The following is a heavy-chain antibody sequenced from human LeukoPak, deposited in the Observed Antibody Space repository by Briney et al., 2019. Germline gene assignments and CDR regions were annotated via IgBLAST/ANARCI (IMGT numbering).Heavy chain of an antibody. Sequence: GGSLRLSCAASGFTFSSYAMHWVRQAPGKGLEWVAVISYDGSNKYYADSVKGRFTISRDNSKNTLYLQMNSLRAEDTSLYYCARGSSTVTLSLWFVPWGQGTLVTVSS. D-gene: IGHD2-2*01. CDR3: ARGSSTVTLSLWFVP. J-gene: IGHJ5*02. CDR1: GFTFSSYA. V-gene: IGHV3-30*04. CDR2: ISYDGSNK.